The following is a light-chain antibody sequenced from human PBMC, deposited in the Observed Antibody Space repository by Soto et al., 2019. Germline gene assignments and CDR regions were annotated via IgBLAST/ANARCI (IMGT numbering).Light chain of an antibody. V-gene: IGKV1-5*03. Sequence: DIQMTQSPSTLSASAGDRVTITCRASQNIDMYLAWYQQKPGQAPSLLIYRASSLQSGVPSTFSGSGSGTEFTLPISSLQPDDFATYYCQQSITYPWTFGQGTKVDIK. CDR3: QQSITYPWT. J-gene: IGKJ1*01. CDR1: QNIDMY. CDR2: RAS.